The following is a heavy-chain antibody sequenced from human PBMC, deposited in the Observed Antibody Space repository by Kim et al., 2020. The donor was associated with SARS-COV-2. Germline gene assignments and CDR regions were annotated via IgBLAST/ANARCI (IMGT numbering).Heavy chain of an antibody. D-gene: IGHD1-26*01. CDR1: GFTFDDYA. V-gene: IGHV3-9*01. Sequence: GGSLRLSCAASGFTFDDYAMHWVRQAPGKGLEWVSGISWNSGSIGYADSVKGRFTISRDNAKNSLYLQMNSLRAEDTALYYCAKDFRGSYPKVNYYYYGMDVWGQGTTVTVSS. J-gene: IGHJ6*01. CDR2: ISWNSGSI. CDR3: AKDFRGSYPKVNYYYYGMDV.